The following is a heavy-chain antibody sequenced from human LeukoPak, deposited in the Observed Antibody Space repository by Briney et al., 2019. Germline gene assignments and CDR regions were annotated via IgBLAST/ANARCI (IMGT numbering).Heavy chain of an antibody. CDR2: ISYDGSIK. J-gene: IGHJ4*02. V-gene: IGHV3-30-3*01. CDR1: GFSFSSHA. D-gene: IGHD2-2*01. Sequence: GGSLRPSCAASGFSFSSHAMHWVRQAPGKGLEWVAFISYDGSIKYYADSVKGRFTISRDNSKNTLYLQMSSLRTEDTAVYYCARDRSTKYSCDYWGQGTLVSVSS. CDR3: ARDRSTKYSCDY.